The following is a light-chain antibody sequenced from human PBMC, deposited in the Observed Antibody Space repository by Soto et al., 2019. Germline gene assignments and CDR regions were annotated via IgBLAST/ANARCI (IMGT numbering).Light chain of an antibody. CDR2: GNT. CDR1: RSNIGAGYD. V-gene: IGLV1-40*01. Sequence: QPVLTQPPSVSGAPGQRVTISCTGTRSNIGAGYDVQWYKQSPGAAPKLIIQGNTNRPSGVPDRFSGSKSDTSASLAITGLQFEDEADYYCQSYDSSLSGSVFGGGTKLTVL. CDR3: QSYDSSLSGSV. J-gene: IGLJ2*01.